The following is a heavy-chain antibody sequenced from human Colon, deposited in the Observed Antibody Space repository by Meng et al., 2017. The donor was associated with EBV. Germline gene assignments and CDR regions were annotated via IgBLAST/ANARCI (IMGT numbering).Heavy chain of an antibody. D-gene: IGHD4-17*01. CDR2: IYCSVSN. J-gene: IGHJ2*01. CDR3: ASLYGDSSVWYLDL. CDR1: RGSISSGKHY. V-gene: IGHV4-31*02. Sequence: HVEVLEAGPVLVKPAQTLSLTWTVSRGSISSGKHYWSWNRQHPGKGLEYSGYIYCSVSNYYNPSLKSRVIISVDTSKNQFSLRLNSVTAADTAVYYCASLYGDSSVWYLDLWGRGTLVTASS.